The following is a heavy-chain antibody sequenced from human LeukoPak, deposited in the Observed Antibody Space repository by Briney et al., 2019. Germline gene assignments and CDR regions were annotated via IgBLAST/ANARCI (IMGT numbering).Heavy chain of an antibody. Sequence: ASVKVSCKASGYTFTSYYMHWVRQAPGQGLEWMGIINPSGGSTSYAQKFQGRVTMTRDTSTSTVYMELSSLRSEDTAVYYCARGLTTTIVAVPAAILHFDYWGQGTLVTVSS. CDR1: GYTFTSYY. CDR2: INPSGGST. D-gene: IGHD2-2*02. V-gene: IGHV1-46*01. CDR3: ARGLTTTIVAVPAAILHFDY. J-gene: IGHJ4*02.